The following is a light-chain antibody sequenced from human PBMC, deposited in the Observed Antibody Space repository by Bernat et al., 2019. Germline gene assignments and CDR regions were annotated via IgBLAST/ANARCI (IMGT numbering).Light chain of an antibody. CDR3: QESNSAPFT. CDR1: QGISNY. CDR2: DAS. J-gene: IGKJ3*01. V-gene: IGKV1-27*01. Sequence: DIQMTQSPSSLSASVGDRVTITCRASQGISNYLAWYQQKPGKVPKLLIYDASTLQSGIPSRFSGSGSGTDFTLTISSLQPGDVATYYCQESNSAPFTFGPGTKVDIK.